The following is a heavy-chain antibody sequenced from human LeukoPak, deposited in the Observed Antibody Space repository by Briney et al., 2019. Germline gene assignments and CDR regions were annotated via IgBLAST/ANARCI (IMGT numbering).Heavy chain of an antibody. V-gene: IGHV3-48*01. D-gene: IGHD3-10*01. CDR1: GFTVSSNY. CDR2: ISSSSSTI. J-gene: IGHJ6*02. Sequence: GGSLRLSCAASGFTVSSNYMSWVRQAPGKGLEWVSYISSSSSTIYYADSVKGRFTISRDNAKNSLYLQMNSLRAEDTAVYYCARDMELWFGEEGYYYGMDVWGQGTTVTVSS. CDR3: ARDMELWFGEEGYYYGMDV.